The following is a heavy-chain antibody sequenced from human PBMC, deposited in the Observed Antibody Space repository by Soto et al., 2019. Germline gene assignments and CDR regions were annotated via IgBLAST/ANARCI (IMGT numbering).Heavy chain of an antibody. Sequence: PXESLKISCKGSGSSFTSYWIGWVRQMPGKGLEWMGIIYPGDSYTRYSPSFQGQVTISADKSISTAYLQWSSLKASDTAVYYCASYGYSSSWPAYYYYGMDVWGQGTTVTVSS. V-gene: IGHV5-51*01. J-gene: IGHJ6*02. CDR3: ASYGYSSSWPAYYYYGMDV. D-gene: IGHD6-13*01. CDR2: IYPGDSYT. CDR1: GSSFTSYW.